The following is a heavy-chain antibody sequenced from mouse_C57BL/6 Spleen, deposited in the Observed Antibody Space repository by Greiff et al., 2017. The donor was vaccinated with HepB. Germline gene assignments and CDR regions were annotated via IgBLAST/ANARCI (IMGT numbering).Heavy chain of an antibody. CDR3: ARDYYGSSYGYFDY. V-gene: IGHV1-82*01. Sequence: QVQLQQSGPELVKPGASVKISCKASGYAFSSSWMNWVKQRPGKGLEWIGRIYPGDGDTNYNGKFKGKATLTADKSSSTAYMQLSSLTSEDSAVYCCARDYYGSSYGYFDYWGQGTTLTVSS. J-gene: IGHJ2*01. CDR1: GYAFSSSW. CDR2: IYPGDGDT. D-gene: IGHD1-1*01.